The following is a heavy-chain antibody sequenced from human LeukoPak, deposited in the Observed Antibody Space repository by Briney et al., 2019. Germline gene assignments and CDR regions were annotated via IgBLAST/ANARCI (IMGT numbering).Heavy chain of an antibody. V-gene: IGHV5-51*01. J-gene: IGHJ4*02. CDR2: IYPGGSDT. CDR1: GYTFSSYW. CDR3: ARHLRSPQVGATLAADY. D-gene: IGHD1-26*01. Sequence: GESLKISCKGSGYTFSSYWIAWVRQMPGRGLEWMGIIYPGGSDTRYSPSFQGQVTMSADKSISTVYLQWSSLKASDTAMYYCARHLRSPQVGATLAADYWSQGTLVTVSS.